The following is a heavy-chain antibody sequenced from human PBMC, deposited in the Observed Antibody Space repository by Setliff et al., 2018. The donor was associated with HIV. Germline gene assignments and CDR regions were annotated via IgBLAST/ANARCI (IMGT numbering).Heavy chain of an antibody. Sequence: SETLSLTCTVSGGSISSGGYFWSWIRQLPGKGLEWIGYIYYSGSTFYNPSLKSRVSISVDTAKNQFSLKLTSVTAADTAAYYCARASFPRYCSITSCFEKGWFDPWGQGTRVTVSS. D-gene: IGHD2-2*01. CDR1: GGSISSGGYF. J-gene: IGHJ5*02. CDR3: ARASFPRYCSITSCFEKGWFDP. V-gene: IGHV4-31*03. CDR2: IYYSGST.